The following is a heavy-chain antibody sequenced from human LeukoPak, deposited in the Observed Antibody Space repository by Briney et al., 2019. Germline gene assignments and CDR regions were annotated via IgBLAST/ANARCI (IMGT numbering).Heavy chain of an antibody. CDR3: AKDLFRDYYDSSGYGDY. D-gene: IGHD3-22*01. CDR2: ISYDGSNK. V-gene: IGHV3-30-3*01. J-gene: IGHJ4*02. Sequence: HPGRSLRLSCAASGFTFSSYAMHWVRQAPGKGLEWVAVISYDGSNKYYADSVKGRFTISRDNSKNTLYLQMNSLRAEDTAVYYCAKDLFRDYYDSSGYGDYWGQGTLVTVSS. CDR1: GFTFSSYA.